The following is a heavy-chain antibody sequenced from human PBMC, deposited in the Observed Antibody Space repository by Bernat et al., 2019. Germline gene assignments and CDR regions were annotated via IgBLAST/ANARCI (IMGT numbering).Heavy chain of an antibody. V-gene: IGHV3-15*01. Sequence: EVQLVESGGGLVKPGGSFRLSCAASGFPFSNAWMTWVRLAPGKGLEWVGLVKKKSDGGTTDYAAPVKGRFTISRDDSKNTLFLQMNSLTTEDTAVYYCTTKFCGGYPDASDIWGQGTMVTVSS. CDR1: GFPFSNAW. CDR2: VKKKSDGGTT. D-gene: IGHD3-16*02. J-gene: IGHJ3*02. CDR3: TTKFCGGYPDASDI.